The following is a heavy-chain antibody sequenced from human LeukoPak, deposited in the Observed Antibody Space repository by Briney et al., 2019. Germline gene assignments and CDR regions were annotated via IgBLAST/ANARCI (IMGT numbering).Heavy chain of an antibody. CDR2: ISSSGSTI. CDR3: ARHLDYYDSSGYPGPGY. Sequence: GGSLRLSCAASGFTFSNYYMSWIRQAPGKGLEWVSYISSSGSTIYYADSVKGRFTISRYNAKNSLYLQMNSLRAEDTAVYYCARHLDYYDSSGYPGPGYWGQGTLVTVSS. V-gene: IGHV3-11*01. J-gene: IGHJ4*02. D-gene: IGHD3-22*01. CDR1: GFTFSNYY.